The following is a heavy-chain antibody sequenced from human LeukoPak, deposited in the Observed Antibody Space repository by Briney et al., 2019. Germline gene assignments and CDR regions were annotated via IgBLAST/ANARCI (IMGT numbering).Heavy chain of an antibody. Sequence: PGRSLRLSCAASGFTFDDYAMHWVRQAPGKGLEWVSGISWNSGSIGYADSVKGRFTISRDNAKKSLYLLMDSLRAEDTAIYYCARDPHCGAVDIWGQGTLVTVSS. V-gene: IGHV3-9*01. J-gene: IGHJ3*02. D-gene: IGHD2-21*02. CDR2: ISWNSGSI. CDR1: GFTFDDYA. CDR3: ARDPHCGAVDI.